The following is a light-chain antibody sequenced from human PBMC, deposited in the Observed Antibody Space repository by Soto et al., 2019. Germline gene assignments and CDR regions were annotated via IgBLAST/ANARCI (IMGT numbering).Light chain of an antibody. CDR3: TSYVGNDIWV. CDR1: SSDVGAYKY. Sequence: QSALTQPPSASGSPGQSVTISCTGTSSDVGAYKYVSWYQQYPGKAPKLMIYEVTKRPSGFPDRFSGSKSGNTASLTVSGLQAEDEGDYYCTSYVGNDIWVFGGGTKLTVL. J-gene: IGLJ3*02. CDR2: EVT. V-gene: IGLV2-8*01.